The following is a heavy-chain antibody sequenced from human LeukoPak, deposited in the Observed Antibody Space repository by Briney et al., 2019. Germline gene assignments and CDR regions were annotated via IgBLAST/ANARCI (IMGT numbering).Heavy chain of an antibody. CDR2: IASDGSST. J-gene: IGHJ4*02. V-gene: IGHV3-74*01. CDR1: GFTFSSYW. D-gene: IGHD6-13*01. CDR3: AKDYLAAADY. Sequence: GGSLRLSCAASGFTFSSYWMNWVRQAPGKGLVWVSRIASDGSSTTYADSVKGRFTISRDNSKNTLYLQMNSLRAEDTAVYYCAKDYLAAADYWGQGTLVTVSS.